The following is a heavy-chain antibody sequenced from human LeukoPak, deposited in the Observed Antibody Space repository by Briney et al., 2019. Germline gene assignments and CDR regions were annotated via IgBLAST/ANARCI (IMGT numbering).Heavy chain of an antibody. CDR3: ARGGLIAVAGSRDAFGI. Sequence: ASVKVSCKASGYTFTSYYMHWVRQAPGQGLEWMGWINPNSGGTNYAQKFQGWVTMTRDTSISTAYMELSRLRSDDTAVYYCARGGLIAVAGSRDAFGIWGQGTMVTVSS. J-gene: IGHJ3*02. CDR1: GYTFTSYY. CDR2: INPNSGGT. V-gene: IGHV1-2*04. D-gene: IGHD6-19*01.